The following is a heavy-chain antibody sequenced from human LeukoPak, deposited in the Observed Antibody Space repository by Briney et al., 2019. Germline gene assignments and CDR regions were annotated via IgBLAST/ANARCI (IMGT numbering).Heavy chain of an antibody. CDR2: INHSGST. V-gene: IGHV4-34*01. Sequence: PSETLSLTCAVYGGSFSGYYWSWIRHPPGKGLEWIGEINHSGSTNYNPPLKSRVTISVDTSKNQFSLKLSSVTAADTAVYYCARGRRSGSYFISFDYWGQGTLVTVSS. CDR1: GGSFSGYY. J-gene: IGHJ4*02. CDR3: ARGRRSGSYFISFDY. D-gene: IGHD1-26*01.